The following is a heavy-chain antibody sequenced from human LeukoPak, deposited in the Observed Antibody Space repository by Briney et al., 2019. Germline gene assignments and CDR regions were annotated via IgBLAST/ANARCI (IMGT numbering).Heavy chain of an antibody. Sequence: KSSETLSLTCTVSGASINSGGYYWSWIRQHPGKGLGYIGYIYYSGSTYYNPSLRSRVTISVDTSKNQLSLKLTSVTAADTAVYYCARDYYDSSGYFDYWGQGTLVTVSS. V-gene: IGHV4-31*03. J-gene: IGHJ4*02. CDR2: IYYSGST. CDR1: GASINSGGYY. CDR3: ARDYYDSSGYFDY. D-gene: IGHD3-22*01.